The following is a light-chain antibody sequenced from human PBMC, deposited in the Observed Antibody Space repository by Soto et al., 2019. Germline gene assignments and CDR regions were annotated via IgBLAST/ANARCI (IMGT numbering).Light chain of an antibody. Sequence: EIVLTQSPATLSLSPGDRATLSCRASQSIGTYLAWYQQKPGQAPRLLIYDAANRATGIPARFSGSGSGTDSTLTISSLEPEDFAIYFCQHRSNSPPTWTFGQGTKVEIK. J-gene: IGKJ1*01. V-gene: IGKV3-11*01. CDR3: QHRSNSPPTWT. CDR2: DAA. CDR1: QSIGTY.